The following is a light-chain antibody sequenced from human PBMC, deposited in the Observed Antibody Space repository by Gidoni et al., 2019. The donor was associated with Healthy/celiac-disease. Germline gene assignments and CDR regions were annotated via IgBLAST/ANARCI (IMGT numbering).Light chain of an antibody. CDR3: QQYNSYSPWT. J-gene: IGKJ1*01. CDR1: QSISSW. Sequence: DIQMTQSPSTLSASVGDRVNITCRASQSISSWLAWYQQKPGKAPKLLIYDASSLESGVPSRFSGSGSGTEFTLTISSLQPDDFATYYCQQYNSYSPWTFGQGTKVEIK. CDR2: DAS. V-gene: IGKV1-5*01.